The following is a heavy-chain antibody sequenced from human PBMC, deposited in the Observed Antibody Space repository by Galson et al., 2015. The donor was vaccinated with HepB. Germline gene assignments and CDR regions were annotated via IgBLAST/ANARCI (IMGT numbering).Heavy chain of an antibody. Sequence: PLRLSCAASGFPFRTFDMSWVRRAPGKELEWVSTIYSGGATYYADSVKGRFTISKDNSRNTLYLQMDSLRVEDTAIYHCTKGAWLDYWGQGILVTVSS. J-gene: IGHJ4*02. V-gene: IGHV3-23*01. CDR3: TKGAWLDY. CDR1: GFPFRTFD. CDR2: IYSGGAT.